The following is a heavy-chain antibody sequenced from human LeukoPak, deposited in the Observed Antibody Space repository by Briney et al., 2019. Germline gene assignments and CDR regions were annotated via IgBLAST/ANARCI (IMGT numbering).Heavy chain of an antibody. D-gene: IGHD5-24*01. CDR3: AKDCGWLHFCS. Sequence: GGSLRLSCAASGFSLTTYAMGWVRQAPGKGLEWVSVISDRGDSTYYADSVKVRFTISRDNSKNTLYLQINTLRAEDTAIYYCAKDCGWLHFCSWGQGTLVTVSS. CDR2: ISDRGDST. J-gene: IGHJ5*02. V-gene: IGHV3-23*01. CDR1: GFSLTTYA.